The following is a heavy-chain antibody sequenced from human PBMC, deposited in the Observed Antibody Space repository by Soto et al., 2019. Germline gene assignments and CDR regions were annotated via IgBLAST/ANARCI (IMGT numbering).Heavy chain of an antibody. D-gene: IGHD1-1*01. CDR3: AHRPPERGLATFDP. Sequence: QITLKESGPTLVKPTQTLTLTCTFSGFSLSTSGVAVGWIRQPPGKALEGLALIYWDDDKRYSPSLKSRLTITKDTSKNQVVLTMTNMDPVDTATYYCAHRPPERGLATFDPWGQGTLVTVSS. J-gene: IGHJ5*02. V-gene: IGHV2-5*02. CDR1: GFSLSTSGVA. CDR2: IYWDDDK.